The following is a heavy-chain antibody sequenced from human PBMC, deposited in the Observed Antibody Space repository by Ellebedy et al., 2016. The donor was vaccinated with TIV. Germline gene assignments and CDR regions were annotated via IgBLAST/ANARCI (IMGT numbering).Heavy chain of an antibody. CDR2: FDPEDGET. J-gene: IGHJ6*03. Sequence: ASVKVSCXVSGYTLTELSMHWVRQAPGKGLEWMGGFDPEDGETIYAQKFQGRVTMTEDTSTDTAYMELSSLRSEDTAVYYCATSAAAGIAPNYYYYYMDVWGKGTTVTVSS. CDR1: GYTLTELS. D-gene: IGHD6-13*01. CDR3: ATSAAAGIAPNYYYYYMDV. V-gene: IGHV1-24*01.